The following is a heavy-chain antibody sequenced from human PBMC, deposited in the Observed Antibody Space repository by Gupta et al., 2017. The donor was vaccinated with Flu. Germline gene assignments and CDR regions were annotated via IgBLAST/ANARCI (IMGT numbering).Heavy chain of an antibody. D-gene: IGHD3-22*01. Sequence: QVQLQQCGARLLLPSEPLSLTCAVYAGFVSGYYLSWIRQPPGQGLDWFGEINQGGSTNYNRYLESRVTISADTSKNKFSHKLSSVASADTAVYYCARGACLGYYDDSSGYAPWGRGT. V-gene: IGHV4-34*01. CDR3: ARGACLGYYDDSSGYAP. J-gene: IGHJ2*01. CDR2: INQGGST. CDR1: AGFVSGYY.